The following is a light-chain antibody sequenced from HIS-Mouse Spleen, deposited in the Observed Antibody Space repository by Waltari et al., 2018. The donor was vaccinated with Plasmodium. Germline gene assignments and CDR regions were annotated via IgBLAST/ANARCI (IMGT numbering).Light chain of an antibody. CDR2: AAS. Sequence: AIRMTQSPSSFSASTGDRVTITCRASQGISSYLAWYQQKPGKAPKLLIYAASSLQSGVPSRFSGSGSGTDFTLTISSLQPEDFATYYCQQANSFPPSITFGQGTRLEIK. CDR1: QGISSY. J-gene: IGKJ5*01. V-gene: IGKV1-8*01. CDR3: QQANSFPPSIT.